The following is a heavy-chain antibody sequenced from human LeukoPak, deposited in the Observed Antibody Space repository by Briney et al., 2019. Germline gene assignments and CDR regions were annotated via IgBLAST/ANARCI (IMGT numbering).Heavy chain of an antibody. V-gene: IGHV3-23*01. D-gene: IGHD3-10*01. CDR1: GFTFSSYA. Sequence: GGSLRLSCAASGFTFSSYAMSWVRQAPGKGLEWVSAISGSGGNTYYADSVKGRFTISRDNSKNALYLQMNSLRAEDTAVYYCAKSIKMVRGVIISYYYYGMDVWGQGTTVTVSS. CDR3: AKSIKMVRGVIISYYYYGMDV. J-gene: IGHJ6*02. CDR2: ISGSGGNT.